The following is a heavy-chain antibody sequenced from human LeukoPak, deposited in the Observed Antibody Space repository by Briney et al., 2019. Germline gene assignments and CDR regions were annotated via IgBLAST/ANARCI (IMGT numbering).Heavy chain of an antibody. V-gene: IGHV3-9*01. J-gene: IGHJ6*02. CDR3: AKAITYGSGSYYYYYGMDV. CDR1: GFTFDDYA. Sequence: PGGSLRLSCAASGFTFDDYAMHWVRQAPGKGLEWVSGISWNSGSIGYADSVKGRFTISRDNAKNSLYLQMNSLRAEDTALYYCAKAITYGSGSYYYYYGMDVWGQGTTVTVSS. D-gene: IGHD3-10*01. CDR2: ISWNSGSI.